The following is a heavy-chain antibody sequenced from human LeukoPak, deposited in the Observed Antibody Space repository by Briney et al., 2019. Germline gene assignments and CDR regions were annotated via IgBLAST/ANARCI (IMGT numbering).Heavy chain of an antibody. Sequence: ASVKISCKASGYTFTGYYMHWVRQAPGQGLEWMGWINPNSGGTNYAQKFQGRVTMTRDTSISTAYMELSRLRSDDTAVYYCARNSYGDYANYYMDVWGKGTTDTVSS. V-gene: IGHV1-2*02. CDR3: ARNSYGDYANYYMDV. J-gene: IGHJ6*03. D-gene: IGHD4-17*01. CDR1: GYTFTGYY. CDR2: INPNSGGT.